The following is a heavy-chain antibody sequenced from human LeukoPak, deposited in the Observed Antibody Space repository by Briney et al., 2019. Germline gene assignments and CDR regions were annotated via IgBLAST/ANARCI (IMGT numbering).Heavy chain of an antibody. V-gene: IGHV3-23*01. CDR3: ARAGERIFDY. CDR1: GFTFSRSA. CDR2: IIYSGGAT. Sequence: PGGSLRLSCAASGFTFSRSAMTWVRQGPGTGLEFVASIIYSGGATYYADSAKGRFTISRDNAKNSLYLQMNSLRAEDTAVYYCARAGERIFDYWGQGTLVTVSS. J-gene: IGHJ4*02. D-gene: IGHD7-27*01.